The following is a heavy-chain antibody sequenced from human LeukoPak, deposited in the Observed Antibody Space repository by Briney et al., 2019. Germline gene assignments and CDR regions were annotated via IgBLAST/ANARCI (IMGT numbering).Heavy chain of an antibody. CDR2: MNPNSGNT. CDR3: TRETSSRYFDY. Sequence: GASVKVSCKASGGTFSSYDINWVRQATGQGLEWMGWMNPNSGNTGYAQKLQGRVTMTRNTSISTAYMELSSLRSEDTAVYYCTRETSSRYFDYWGQGTLVTVSS. V-gene: IGHV1-8*02. CDR1: GGTFSSYD. J-gene: IGHJ4*02.